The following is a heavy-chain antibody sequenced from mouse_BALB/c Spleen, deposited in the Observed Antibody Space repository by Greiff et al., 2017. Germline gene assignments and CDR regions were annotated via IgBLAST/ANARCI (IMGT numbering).Heavy chain of an antibody. Sequence: DVQLQESGPELVKPGASMKISCKASGYSFTGYTMNWVKQSHGKNLEWIGLINPYNGGTSYNQKFKGKATLTVDKSSSTAYMELLSLTSEDSAVYYCARGRIRYVGSDAMDYWGQGTSVTVSS. CDR1: GYSFTGYT. J-gene: IGHJ4*01. CDR2: INPYNGGT. D-gene: IGHD2-14*01. CDR3: ARGRIRYVGSDAMDY. V-gene: IGHV1-18*01.